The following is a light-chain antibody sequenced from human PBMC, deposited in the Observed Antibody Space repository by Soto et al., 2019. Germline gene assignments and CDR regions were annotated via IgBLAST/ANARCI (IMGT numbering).Light chain of an antibody. CDR2: HAS. J-gene: IGKJ5*01. V-gene: IGKV1-33*01. Sequence: DIQMTQSPSSLSASIGDRVTITCQASQNITNNLSWYQQKPGKAPNLXIYHASKLAKGVTSRFSRSGSGTDFSFIITSLQREDLAKYYCQQYYGLPPLTFGQGTRLEI. CDR1: QNITNN. CDR3: QQYYGLPPLT.